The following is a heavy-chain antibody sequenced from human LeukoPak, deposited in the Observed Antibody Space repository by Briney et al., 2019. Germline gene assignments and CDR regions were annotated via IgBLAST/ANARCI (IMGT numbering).Heavy chain of an antibody. V-gene: IGHV3-74*01. D-gene: IGHD5-18*01. CDR2: INQDGSNT. CDR3: ATDGQYSYTY. Sequence: PGGSLRLSCAASGFTFSSVWMHWVRQTPGKGLVWVSRINQDGSNTNYADSVKGRFTISRDNAKNTLFLQMNSLRAGDTAVYYCATDGQYSYTYWGQGTLVTVSS. CDR1: GFTFSSVW. J-gene: IGHJ4*02.